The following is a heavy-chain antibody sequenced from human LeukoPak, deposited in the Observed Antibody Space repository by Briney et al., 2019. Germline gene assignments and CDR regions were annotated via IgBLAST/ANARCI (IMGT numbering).Heavy chain of an antibody. CDR2: INDIGRT. V-gene: IGHV4-4*08. CDR1: GDSISGDH. D-gene: IGHD1-7*01. Sequence: SETLFLTCTVSGDSISGDHWSWIRQPPGKGLEWSGYINDIGRTSYSPSLKSRVTISFDMSKNQFSLRLISVTAADTAVYYCARAVTGTSMADYWGQGTLVTVSS. CDR3: ARAVTGTSMADY. J-gene: IGHJ4*02.